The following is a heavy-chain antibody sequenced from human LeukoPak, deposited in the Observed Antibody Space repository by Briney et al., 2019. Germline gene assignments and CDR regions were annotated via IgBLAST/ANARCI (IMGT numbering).Heavy chain of an antibody. D-gene: IGHD3-10*01. CDR3: ARGFCDTYYYGSGSYCPFDY. Sequence: ASVKVSCKTSGYTFTGYYMHWVRQAPGQGLEWMGWISAYNGNTNYAQKLQGRVTMTTDTSTSTAYMELRSLRSDDTAVYYCARGFCDTYYYGSGSYCPFDYWGQGTLVTVSS. J-gene: IGHJ4*02. V-gene: IGHV1-18*04. CDR1: GYTFTGYY. CDR2: ISAYNGNT.